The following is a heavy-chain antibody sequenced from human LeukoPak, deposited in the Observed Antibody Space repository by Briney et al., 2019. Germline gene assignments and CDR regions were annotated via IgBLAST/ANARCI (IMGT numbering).Heavy chain of an antibody. V-gene: IGHV3-23*01. Sequence: PGGSLRLSCAASGFTFSSYGMSWVRQAPGKGLEWVSATSGSGGSTYYADSVKGRFTISRDNSKNTLYLQMNSLRAEDTAVYYCAKAGDCSGGSCYLAFDYWGQGTLVTVSS. CDR2: TSGSGGST. J-gene: IGHJ4*02. CDR1: GFTFSSYG. CDR3: AKAGDCSGGSCYLAFDY. D-gene: IGHD2-15*01.